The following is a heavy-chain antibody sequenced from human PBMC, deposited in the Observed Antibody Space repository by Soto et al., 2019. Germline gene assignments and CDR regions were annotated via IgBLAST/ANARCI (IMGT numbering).Heavy chain of an antibody. V-gene: IGHV1-69*01. CDR1: GGAFSNFA. J-gene: IGHJ4*02. D-gene: IGHD3-10*01. Sequence: QVQLVQSGAEMKEPGSSVKVSCKTSGGAFSNFAVSWVRQAPGQGLEWVGGITPILGTPSYAQKFQGRVTITADVSTTSAYMEITSLTSEDTALYYCVRGGSGSRGDYWGQGTLVTVSS. CDR2: ITPILGTP. CDR3: VRGGSGSRGDY.